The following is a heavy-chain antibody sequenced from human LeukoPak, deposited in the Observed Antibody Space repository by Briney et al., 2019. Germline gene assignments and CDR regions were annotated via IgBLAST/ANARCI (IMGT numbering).Heavy chain of an antibody. D-gene: IGHD5-24*01. CDR1: GYTFTSYY. V-gene: IGHV1-46*01. J-gene: IGHJ4*02. Sequence: ASVKVSCKASGYTFTSYYMYWVRQAPGQGLEWMGIINPSGGSTNNAQKFRGRVTMTRDTSTSTVYMELSSLRSEDTAVYYCARGVAGRHGYNYNYFDYWGQGTLVTVSS. CDR3: ARGVAGRHGYNYNYFDY. CDR2: INPSGGST.